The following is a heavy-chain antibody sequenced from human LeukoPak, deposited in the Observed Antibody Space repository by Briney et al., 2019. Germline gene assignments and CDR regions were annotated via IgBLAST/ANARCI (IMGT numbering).Heavy chain of an antibody. CDR3: TTDKTRNPDY. D-gene: IGHD1-14*01. CDR1: GFTFTNYP. Sequence: PGGSLRLSCAVSGFTFTNYPMSWVRQAPGKGLEWVSGISNSKGISDYYADSVKGRFTISRDNSKNTLYLQMNSLRAEDTAVYYCTTDKTRNPDYWGQGTLVTVSS. J-gene: IGHJ4*02. V-gene: IGHV3-23*01. CDR2: ISNSKGISD.